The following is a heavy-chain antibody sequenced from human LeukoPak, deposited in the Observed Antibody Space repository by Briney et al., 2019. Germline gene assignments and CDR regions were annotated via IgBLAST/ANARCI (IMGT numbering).Heavy chain of an antibody. CDR1: GFTVTNAW. Sequence: GGSLRLSCAASGFTVTNAWMSWARQAPGEGLEWVGRIKSQIGGGTRDYAAPVKGRFTISKDDSKNTLYLQMNGLKTDDTAVYYCTTGDWTAGNWGQGTLVTVSS. V-gene: IGHV3-15*01. CDR2: IKSQIGGGTR. J-gene: IGHJ4*02. CDR3: TTGDWTAGN. D-gene: IGHD6-13*01.